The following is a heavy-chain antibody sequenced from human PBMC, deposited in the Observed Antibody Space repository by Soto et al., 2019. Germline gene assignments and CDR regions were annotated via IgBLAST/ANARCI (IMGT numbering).Heavy chain of an antibody. CDR1: GGTFSSYT. D-gene: IGHD6-13*01. CDR3: ARDSIAAAGTDY. V-gene: IGHV1-69*13. Sequence: ASVKVSCKASGGTFSSYTIAWVRQAPGQGLEWMGEIIPLFGTTNYVEKFQGRLTITADASTSTAYMELSSLRSEDTAMYYCARDSIAAAGTDYWGQGTLVTASS. CDR2: IIPLFGTT. J-gene: IGHJ4*02.